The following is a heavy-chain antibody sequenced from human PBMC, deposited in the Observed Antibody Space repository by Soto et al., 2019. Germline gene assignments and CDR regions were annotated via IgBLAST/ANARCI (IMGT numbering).Heavy chain of an antibody. CDR2: ISGSGGST. V-gene: IGHV3-23*01. Sequence: EVQLLESGGGLVQPGGSLRLSCAASGFTFSSYAMSWVRQAPGKGLEWVSAISGSGGSTYYADSVKGRFTISRDNSKTTLYLQMNSLSAEDTAVYYCARRNSGWYFDYWGQGTLVTVSS. D-gene: IGHD6-19*01. CDR1: GFTFSSYA. J-gene: IGHJ4*02. CDR3: ARRNSGWYFDY.